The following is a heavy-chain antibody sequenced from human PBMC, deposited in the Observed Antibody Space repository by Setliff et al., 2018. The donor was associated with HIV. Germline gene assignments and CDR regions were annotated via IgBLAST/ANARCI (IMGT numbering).Heavy chain of an antibody. CDR2: IYHSGSA. CDR3: ARDLGAVAGYYFDY. V-gene: IGHV4-4*02. D-gene: IGHD6-19*01. CDR1: GGSISSSNW. J-gene: IGHJ4*02. Sequence: SETLSLTCAVSGGSISSSNWWSWVRQPPGKGLEWIGEIYHSGSANYNPSLKSRVTISVDTSKNQFSLKLSSVTAADTAVYYCARDLGAVAGYYFDYWGQGTLVTVSS.